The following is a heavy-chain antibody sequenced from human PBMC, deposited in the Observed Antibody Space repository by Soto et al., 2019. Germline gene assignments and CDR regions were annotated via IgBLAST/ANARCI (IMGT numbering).Heavy chain of an antibody. V-gene: IGHV1-2*02. J-gene: IGHJ6*02. CDR1: GYSLRSNY. CDR2: INPNSSGT. CDR3: ARGPGASGLDV. D-gene: IGHD2-8*02. Sequence: GASVKVSCKASGYSLRSNYVHWVRQAPGQGLERMGWINPNSSGTVYAQNLQGRVTMTRDTSTRTVYMELNSLRSDDTAVYYCARGPGASGLDVWGQGTTVTVSS.